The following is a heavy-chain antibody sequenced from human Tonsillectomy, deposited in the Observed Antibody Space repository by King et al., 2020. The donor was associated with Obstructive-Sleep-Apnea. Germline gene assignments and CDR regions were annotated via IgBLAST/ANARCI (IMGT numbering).Heavy chain of an antibody. D-gene: IGHD3-22*01. CDR2: IWYDGCNK. V-gene: IGHV3-33*01. CDR3: ARGGYYYDSSGYPWYFDY. J-gene: IGHJ4*02. CDR1: GFTFSSYG. Sequence: VQLVESGGGVVQPGRSLRLSCAASGFTFSSYGMHWVRQAPGKGLEWVAVIWYDGCNKYYADSVKGRFTISRDNSKNTLYLRMNSLRAEDTAVYYCARGGYYYDSSGYPWYFDYWGQGTLVTASS.